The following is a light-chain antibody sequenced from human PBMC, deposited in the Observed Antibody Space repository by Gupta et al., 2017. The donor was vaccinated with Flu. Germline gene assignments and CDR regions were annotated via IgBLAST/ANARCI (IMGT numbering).Light chain of an antibody. CDR1: QTIGSN. Sequence: DFQSVTPKEKVTITCRASQTIGSNLHWYQQKPDQSPKLLIKYASQSASGVPSRFSGHGSGTDFTLTINSVEAEDAATYYCHQSSSLPITFGQGTRLEIK. J-gene: IGKJ5*01. CDR2: YAS. V-gene: IGKV6-21*01. CDR3: HQSSSLPIT.